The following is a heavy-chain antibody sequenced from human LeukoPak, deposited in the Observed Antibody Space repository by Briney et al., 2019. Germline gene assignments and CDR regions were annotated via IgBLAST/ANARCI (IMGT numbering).Heavy chain of an antibody. D-gene: IGHD3-22*01. CDR2: ISGSGGST. CDR1: GFTFSSYA. Sequence: GGSLRLSCAASGFTFSSYAMSWVRQAPGKGLEWVSAISGSGGSTYYADSVKGRFTISRDNSKNTLYLQMNSLRAEDTAVYYCAKGSSYYDSSGYRRSYYYYYYMDVWGKGTTVTVSS. V-gene: IGHV3-23*01. CDR3: AKGSSYYDSSGYRRSYYYYYYMDV. J-gene: IGHJ6*03.